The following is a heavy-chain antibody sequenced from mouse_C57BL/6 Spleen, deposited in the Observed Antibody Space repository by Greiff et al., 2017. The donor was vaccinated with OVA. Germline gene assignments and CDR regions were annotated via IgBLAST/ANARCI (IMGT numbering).Heavy chain of an antibody. V-gene: IGHV1-4*01. CDR1: GYTFTSYT. D-gene: IGHD1-1*01. CDR3: ARLTTVVEGYFDY. CDR2: INPSSGYT. Sequence: VQLQESGAELARPGASVKMSCEASGYTFTSYTMHWVKQRPGQGLEWIGYINPSSGYTKYNQKFKDKATLTADKSSSTAYMQLSSLTSEDSAVYYCARLTTVVEGYFDYWGQGTTLTVSS. J-gene: IGHJ2*01.